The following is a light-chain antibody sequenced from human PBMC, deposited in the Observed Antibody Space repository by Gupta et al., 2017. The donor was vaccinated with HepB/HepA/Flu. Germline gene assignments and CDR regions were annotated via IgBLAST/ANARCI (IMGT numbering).Light chain of an antibody. Sequence: DVVMTQSPLSLPVTLGQPASIPCRSSQSIVYSDGNTYLNWFQQRPGQSPRRLIYKVSNRDSGVPDRFSGSGSGTDFTLKISRVEAEDIGVYDCMQGTHWPPVTFGQGTKLEIK. CDR1: QSIVYSDGNTY. J-gene: IGKJ2*01. CDR3: MQGTHWPPVT. V-gene: IGKV2-30*01. CDR2: KVS.